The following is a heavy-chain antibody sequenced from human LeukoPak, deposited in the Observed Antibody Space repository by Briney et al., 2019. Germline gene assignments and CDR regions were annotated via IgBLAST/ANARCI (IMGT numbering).Heavy chain of an antibody. V-gene: IGHV3-30*02. CDR1: GFTFSSYG. Sequence: GGPLRLSCAASGFTFSSYGMHWVRQAPGKGLEWVAFIRYDGSNKYYADSVKGRFTISRDNSKNTLYLQMNSLRAEDTAVYYCAKGQAPKPRGQGPFDYWGQGTLVTVSS. D-gene: IGHD1-14*01. CDR3: AKGQAPKPRGQGPFDY. J-gene: IGHJ4*02. CDR2: IRYDGSNK.